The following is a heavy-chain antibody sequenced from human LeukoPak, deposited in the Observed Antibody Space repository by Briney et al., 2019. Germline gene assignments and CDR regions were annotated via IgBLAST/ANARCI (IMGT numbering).Heavy chain of an antibody. V-gene: IGHV3-23*01. D-gene: IGHD3-22*01. CDR3: AKVYYYDSLDP. J-gene: IGHJ5*02. Sequence: GGSLRLSCADSGFTFSTYAMSWVRQAPGKGQEWVSGISGTGGSTQYADSVKGRFTISRDNSKSTLYLQMNSLRAEDTAVYYCAKVYYYDSLDPWGQGTVVTVSS. CDR1: GFTFSTYA. CDR2: ISGTGGST.